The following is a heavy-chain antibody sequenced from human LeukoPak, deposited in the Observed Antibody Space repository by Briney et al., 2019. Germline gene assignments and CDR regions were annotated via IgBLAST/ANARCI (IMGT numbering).Heavy chain of an antibody. CDR1: GFTVSSNY. V-gene: IGHV3-66*01. CDR2: IYSGGST. CDR3: ARDGVAARPLAYYYYMDV. D-gene: IGHD6-6*01. J-gene: IGHJ6*03. Sequence: PGGSLRLSCAASGFTVSSNYMSWVRQAPGKGLEWVSVIYSGGSTYYADSVKGRFTISRDNSKNTLYLQMNSLRAEDTAVYYCARDGVAARPLAYYYYMDVWGKGTTVTVSS.